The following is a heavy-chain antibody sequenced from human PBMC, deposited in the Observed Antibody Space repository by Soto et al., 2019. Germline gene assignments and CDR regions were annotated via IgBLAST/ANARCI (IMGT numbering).Heavy chain of an antibody. V-gene: IGHV4-59*01. CDR1: GGSISSYY. CDR3: ARDSLLWFGEPPGGMDV. J-gene: IGHJ6*02. D-gene: IGHD3-10*01. CDR2: IYYSGST. Sequence: LSLTCTVSGGSISSYYWSWIQQPPGKGLEWIGYIYYSGSTNYNPSLKSRVTISVDTSKNQFSLKLSSVTAADTAVYYCARDSLLWFGEPPGGMDVWGQGTTVTVSS.